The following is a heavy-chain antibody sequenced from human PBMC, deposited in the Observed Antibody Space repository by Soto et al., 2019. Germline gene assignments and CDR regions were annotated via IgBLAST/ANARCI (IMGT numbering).Heavy chain of an antibody. J-gene: IGHJ4*02. Sequence: EVQLLESGGGLVQPGGSLRLSCAASGFTFSSYAMSWVRQAPGKGLEWVSAISGTGGTTYYADSVKGRFTISRDNSRNTLHLQMSSLRAEDTAIYYCAKFFVETGGSSGWPWSFHFWGQGTLVTVSS. CDR2: ISGTGGTT. D-gene: IGHD6-25*01. CDR1: GFTFSSYA. CDR3: AKFFVETGGSSGWPWSFHF. V-gene: IGHV3-23*01.